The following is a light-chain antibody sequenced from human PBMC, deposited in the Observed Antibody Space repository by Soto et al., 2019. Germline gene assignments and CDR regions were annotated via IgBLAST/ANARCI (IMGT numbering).Light chain of an antibody. Sequence: VLTQSPGTLCLSPGERATLSCMASQSVSNDFLAWYQQKPGQAPRLLIYDASTRATGIPARFSGSGSGTDFTLTISSLEPDDFAVYYCQQRSNWPWTFGQGTKVDIK. CDR2: DAS. J-gene: IGKJ1*01. V-gene: IGKV3-11*01. CDR1: QSVSNDF. CDR3: QQRSNWPWT.